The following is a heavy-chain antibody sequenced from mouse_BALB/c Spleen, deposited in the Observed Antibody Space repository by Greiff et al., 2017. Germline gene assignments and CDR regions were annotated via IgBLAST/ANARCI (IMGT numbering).Heavy chain of an antibody. CDR1: GFSLTSYG. CDR3: ARENYYGSSLYSFDY. CDR2: IWAGGST. D-gene: IGHD1-1*01. J-gene: IGHJ2*01. V-gene: IGHV2-9*02. Sequence: VQLQQSGPGLVAPSQSLSITCTVSGFSLTSYGVHWVRQPPGKGLEWLGVIWAGGSTNYNSALMSRLSISKDNSKSQVFLKMNSLQTDDTAMYYCARENYYGSSLYSFDYWGQGTTLTVSS.